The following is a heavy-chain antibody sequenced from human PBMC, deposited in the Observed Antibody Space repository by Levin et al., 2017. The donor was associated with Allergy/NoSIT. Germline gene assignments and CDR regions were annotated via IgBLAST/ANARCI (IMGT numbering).Heavy chain of an antibody. Sequence: SETLSLTCTVSGGSISSYYWSWIRQSPGKGLEWIGYISDSGSTNYNPSLKSRVTISLDTSKNHFSLKLSSVTAADTAVYYCARELADYDLLTGYPIYYMDVWGKGTTVTVSS. CDR2: ISDSGST. V-gene: IGHV4-59*01. CDR3: ARELADYDLLTGYPIYYMDV. J-gene: IGHJ6*03. D-gene: IGHD3-9*01. CDR1: GGSISSYY.